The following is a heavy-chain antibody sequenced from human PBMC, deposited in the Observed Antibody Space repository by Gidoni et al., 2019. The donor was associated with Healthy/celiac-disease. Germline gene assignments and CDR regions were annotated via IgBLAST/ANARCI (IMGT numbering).Heavy chain of an antibody. D-gene: IGHD3-10*01. CDR3: ARGRLLWFGVTSRYYYGVDV. CDR2: INHSGST. J-gene: IGHJ6*02. CDR1: GGSFSGYY. V-gene: IGHV4-34*01. Sequence: QVQLQQWGAGLLKPSETLSLTCAVSGGSFSGYYCSWIRQPPGKGLEWIGEINHSGSTNYNPSLKSRVTISVDTSKNQFSLKLSSVTAADTAVYYCARGRLLWFGVTSRYYYGVDVWGQGTTVTVSS.